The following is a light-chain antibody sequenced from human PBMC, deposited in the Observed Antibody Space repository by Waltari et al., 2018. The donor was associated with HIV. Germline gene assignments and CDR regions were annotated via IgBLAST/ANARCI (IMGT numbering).Light chain of an antibody. J-gene: IGLJ2*01. CDR1: GSDIGGYNY. V-gene: IGLV2-14*03. Sequence: QSALTQPASVSGSPGQSITISCTGSGSDIGGYNYVSWYQHYPGKAPKLLIYDVSRRPSVVSNRFSGSKSGNTASLTISGLRAEDEADYYCSSYTSITLIFGGGTKLTVL. CDR2: DVS. CDR3: SSYTSITLI.